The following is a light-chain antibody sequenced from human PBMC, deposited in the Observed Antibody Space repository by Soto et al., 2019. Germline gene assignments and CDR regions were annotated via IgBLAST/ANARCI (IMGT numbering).Light chain of an antibody. V-gene: IGKV4-1*01. CDR2: WAS. CDR3: LQYYSTPRT. Sequence: DIVMTQSPDSLAVSLGERATINCKSSQSVLYSSNNKNYLAWYQQKPGQPPKLLIYWASTRESGVPDRFSGSGSGTDFPLTISSLQAEDVAVYYCLQYYSTPRTFGQGTKVEIK. J-gene: IGKJ1*01. CDR1: QSVLYSSNNKNY.